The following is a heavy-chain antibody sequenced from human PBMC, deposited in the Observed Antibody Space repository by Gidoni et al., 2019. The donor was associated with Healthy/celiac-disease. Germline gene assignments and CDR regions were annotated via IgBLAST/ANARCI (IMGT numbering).Heavy chain of an antibody. CDR2: LYPGDSDT. Sequence: EVQLVQSRAEVKKPGESLKISCNGSGYSFTSYWIGWVRQMPGKGLEWTGILYPGDSDTRYSPSCQGQVTISADKSISTAYLQWSSLKASDTAMYYCARQNGMAITRDYFDYWGQGTLVTVSS. D-gene: IGHD2-21*01. V-gene: IGHV5-51*01. CDR1: GYSFTSYW. CDR3: ARQNGMAITRDYFDY. J-gene: IGHJ4*02.